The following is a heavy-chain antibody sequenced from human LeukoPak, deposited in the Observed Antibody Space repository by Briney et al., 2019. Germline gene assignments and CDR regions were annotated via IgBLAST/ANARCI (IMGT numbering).Heavy chain of an antibody. D-gene: IGHD2-2*01. J-gene: IGHJ6*03. CDR2: IYSGGST. V-gene: IGHV3-53*01. Sequence: GGSLRLSCAASGFTLSSNYMSWVRQPPGKGLEWVSVIYSGGSTYYADSVKGRFTISRDNSKNTLYLQMNSLRAEDTAVYYCARVVVSTSWGYYYYYMDVWGKGTTVTVSS. CDR1: GFTLSSNY. CDR3: ARVVVSTSWGYYYYYMDV.